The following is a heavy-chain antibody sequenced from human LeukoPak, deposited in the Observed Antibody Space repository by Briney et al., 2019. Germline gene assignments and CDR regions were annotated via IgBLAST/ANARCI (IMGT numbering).Heavy chain of an antibody. V-gene: IGHV3-30*18. Sequence: GGSLRLSCAASGFTFSSYGMHWVRQAPGKGLEWVAVISYDGSNKYYADSVKGRFTISRDNSKNTLYLQMNSLGAEDTAVYYCAKGTFDYWGQGSLVTVSS. CDR3: AKGTFDY. CDR1: GFTFSSYG. J-gene: IGHJ4*02. CDR2: ISYDGSNK.